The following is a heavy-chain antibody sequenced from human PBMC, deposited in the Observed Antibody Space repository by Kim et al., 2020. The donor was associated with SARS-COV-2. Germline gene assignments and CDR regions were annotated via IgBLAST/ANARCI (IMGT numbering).Heavy chain of an antibody. CDR1: AYSFSSYW. Sequence: GESLKISCWSSAYSFSSYWIGWVRQMPGKGLEWRGIIYPGDSDTRYSPSVQGQVTITANKSISTAYLQWSRLKASDAAMYYCARRRGWNTGSSFDFWGQGTLVTVSS. J-gene: IGHJ4*02. CDR2: IYPGDSDT. D-gene: IGHD1-1*01. V-gene: IGHV5-51*01. CDR3: ARRRGWNTGSSFDF.